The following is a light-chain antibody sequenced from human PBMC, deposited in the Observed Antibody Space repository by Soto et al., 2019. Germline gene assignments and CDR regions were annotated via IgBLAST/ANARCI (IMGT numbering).Light chain of an antibody. CDR3: QQYGSSPWT. J-gene: IGKJ1*01. CDR2: DAS. CDR1: QSVISSY. Sequence: EIVLTQSPATLSLSPGERATLSCGASQSVISSYLAWYQQKPVLAPSLLIYDASSRATGIPDRFSGSGSGTDFTLTISRLEPEDFAVYYCQQYGSSPWTFGQGTKVEIK. V-gene: IGKV3D-20*01.